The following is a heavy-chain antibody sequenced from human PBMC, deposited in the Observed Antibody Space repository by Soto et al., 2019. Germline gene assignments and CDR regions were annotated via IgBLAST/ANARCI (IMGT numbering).Heavy chain of an antibody. D-gene: IGHD3-3*01. J-gene: IGHJ3*02. CDR2: IYYTGDT. V-gene: IGHV4-59*12. Sequence: SETLSLTCTVSGGSIGSYYWSWIRQPPGKGLEWIGYIYYTGDTDYNPSLKSRVSISIDPSKKQFSLKLSSVTVEDTGVYYCARTLGITVVGVPISCAFGICGQRTLVTV. CDR1: GGSIGSYY. CDR3: ARTLGITVVGVPISCAFGI.